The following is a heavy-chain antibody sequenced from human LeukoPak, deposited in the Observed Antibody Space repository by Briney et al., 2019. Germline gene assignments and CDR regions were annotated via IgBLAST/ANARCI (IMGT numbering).Heavy chain of an antibody. V-gene: IGHV4-39*07. D-gene: IGHD5-18*01. CDR2: IYYSGST. Sequence: SETLSLTCTVSGGSISSSSYYWGWIRQPPGKGLEWIGSIYYSGSTNYNPSLKSRVTISVDKSKNQFSLKLSSVTAADTAVYYCARDKGYSYGRGLDYWGQGTLVTVSS. CDR1: GGSISSSSYY. CDR3: ARDKGYSYGRGLDY. J-gene: IGHJ4*02.